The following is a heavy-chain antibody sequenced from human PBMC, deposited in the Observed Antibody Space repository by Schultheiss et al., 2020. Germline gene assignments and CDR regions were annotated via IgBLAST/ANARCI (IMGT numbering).Heavy chain of an antibody. CDR2: IYSGGST. Sequence: GGSLRLSCAASGFTVSSNYMSWVRQAPGKGLEWVSVIYSGGSTYYADSVKGRFTISRDNSKNTLYLQMNSLRAEDTAVYYCARGGGGGYDFERWDYYYYGMDVWGQGTTVTVAS. D-gene: IGHD5-12*01. CDR1: GFTVSSNY. J-gene: IGHJ6*02. CDR3: ARGGGGGYDFERWDYYYYGMDV. V-gene: IGHV3-53*01.